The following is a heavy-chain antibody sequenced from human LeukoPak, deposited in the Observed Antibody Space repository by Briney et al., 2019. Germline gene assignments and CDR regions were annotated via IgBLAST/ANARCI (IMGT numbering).Heavy chain of an antibody. CDR3: ARDYNFDSSPYDDALDI. CDR1: GAPFSSHG. V-gene: IGHV1-69*05. CDR2: IIPVFHTA. J-gene: IGHJ3*02. Sequence: SVKVSCKTSGAPFSSHGISWVRQAPGQGLEWMGGIIPVFHTAKYAQNFQDRLTITTDESTDTVYMELSSLRSEDTAVYYCARDYNFDSSPYDDALDIWGQGTMVTVSS. D-gene: IGHD3-22*01.